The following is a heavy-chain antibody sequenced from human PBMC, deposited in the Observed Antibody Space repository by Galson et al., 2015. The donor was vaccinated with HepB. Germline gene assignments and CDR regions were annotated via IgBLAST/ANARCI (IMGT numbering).Heavy chain of an antibody. CDR1: GFTFSSYG. J-gene: IGHJ4*02. D-gene: IGHD4-23*01. V-gene: IGHV3-33*08. CDR3: ARGDYGGNSGY. CDR2: IWYDGSNK. Sequence: SLRLSCAASGFTFSSYGMHWVRQAPGKGLEWVAVIWYDGSNKYYADSVKGRFTISRDNSKNTLYLQMNSLRAEDTAVYYCARGDYGGNSGYWGQGTLVTVSS.